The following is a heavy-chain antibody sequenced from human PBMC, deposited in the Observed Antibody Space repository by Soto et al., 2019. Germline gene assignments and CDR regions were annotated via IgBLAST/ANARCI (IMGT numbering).Heavy chain of an antibody. CDR3: IRDLRRGDF. CDR1: GFTFSRYW. V-gene: IGHV3-74*01. Sequence: EVQLVESGGGLVQPGGSLRLSCAASGFTFSRYWMHWVRQAPGKGLVWVSRIAGEGISTNYADSVKGRFTASRDNGKNTVDLAMSSQRAEETAVYYCIRDLRRGDFWGQGTLVTVSS. J-gene: IGHJ4*02. CDR2: IAGEGIST.